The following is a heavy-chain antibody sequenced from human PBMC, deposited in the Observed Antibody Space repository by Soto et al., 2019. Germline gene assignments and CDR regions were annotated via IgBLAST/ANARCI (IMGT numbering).Heavy chain of an antibody. Sequence: SETLSLTCTVSGGSIRSSTYYWGWIRQPPGKGLEWIGSIYYSGSTHYNPSLKSRVTMSVDTSTNQFSLKLSSVTAADTAVYYCARGPYYYGSGSYHYYYYYGMDVWGQGTTVTVSS. D-gene: IGHD3-10*01. V-gene: IGHV4-39*01. CDR2: IYYSGST. CDR1: GGSIRSSTYY. J-gene: IGHJ6*02. CDR3: ARGPYYYGSGSYHYYYYYGMDV.